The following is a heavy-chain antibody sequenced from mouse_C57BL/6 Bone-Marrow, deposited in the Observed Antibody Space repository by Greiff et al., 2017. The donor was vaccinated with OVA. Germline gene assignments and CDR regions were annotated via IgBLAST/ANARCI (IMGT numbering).Heavy chain of an antibody. CDR2: IDPETGGT. CDR1: GYTFTDYE. CDR3: TSTYGSSPDV. J-gene: IGHJ1*03. V-gene: IGHV1-15*01. D-gene: IGHD1-1*01. Sequence: VQVVESGAELVRPGASVTLSCKASGYTFTDYEMHWVKQTPVHGLEWIGAIDPETGGTAYNQKFKGKAILTADKSSSTAYMELRSLTSEDSAVYYCTSTYGSSPDVWGTGTTVTVSS.